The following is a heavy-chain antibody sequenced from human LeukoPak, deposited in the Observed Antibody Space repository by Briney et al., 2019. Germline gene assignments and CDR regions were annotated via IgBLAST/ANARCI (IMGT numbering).Heavy chain of an antibody. D-gene: IGHD4-17*01. Sequence: SKTLSLTCTVSGGSITGNYWSWSRQPPGKGLEWIGYIYNSETTNYNPSLKSRVTISIDTSKNQFSLKLSSVTAADTAVYYCARHDGDWGQGVLVTVSS. CDR2: IYNSETT. CDR1: GGSITGNY. J-gene: IGHJ4*02. CDR3: ARHDGD. V-gene: IGHV4-59*08.